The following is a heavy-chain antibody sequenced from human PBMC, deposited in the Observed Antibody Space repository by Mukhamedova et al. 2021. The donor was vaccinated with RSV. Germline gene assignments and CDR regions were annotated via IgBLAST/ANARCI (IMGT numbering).Heavy chain of an antibody. J-gene: IGHJ4*02. D-gene: IGHD3-16*01. CDR3: AKDSPSPHEGVLDY. Sequence: GLEWVSAISDSDYITYYADSVKGRFTISRDDSRKTLFLQMHSLRADDTAIYYCAKDSPSPHEGVLDYWGQGTLVPVSS. CDR2: ISDSDYIT. V-gene: IGHV3-23*01.